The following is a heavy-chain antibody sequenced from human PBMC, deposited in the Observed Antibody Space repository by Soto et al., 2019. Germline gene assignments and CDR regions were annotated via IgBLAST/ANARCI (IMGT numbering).Heavy chain of an antibody. D-gene: IGHD2-15*01. J-gene: IGHJ4*02. CDR1: GFSFSDYS. CDR3: TKDRVPDGIYSFDY. Sequence: GGSLRLSCAASGFSFSDYSMNWVRQAPGKGLEWVSFIDLRGTTTYYRDSVKGRFTVFKDNSMNTVYLQMNSLTVEDAAVYYCTKDRVPDGIYSFDYWGQGALVTVSS. V-gene: IGHV3-23*03. CDR2: IDLRGTTT.